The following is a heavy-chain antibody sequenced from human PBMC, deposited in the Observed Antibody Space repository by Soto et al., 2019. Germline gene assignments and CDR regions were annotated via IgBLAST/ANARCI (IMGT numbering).Heavy chain of an antibody. D-gene: IGHD3-22*01. J-gene: IGHJ4*02. V-gene: IGHV1-18*04. CDR3: ARGDYYDTTGGFSDY. CDR1: GYNFSSYG. Sequence: ASVKVSCKASGYNFSSYGFNWVRQAPGQGLEWMGWISAYNGNSNSAQSLQGRITMTTDTSTSTAYMELRSLRPDDTAVYYCARGDYYDTTGGFSDYWGQGTLVTVSS. CDR2: ISAYNGNS.